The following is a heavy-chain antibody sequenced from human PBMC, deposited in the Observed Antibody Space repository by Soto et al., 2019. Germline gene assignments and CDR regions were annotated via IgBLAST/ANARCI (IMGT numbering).Heavy chain of an antibody. Sequence: GGSLRLSCAASGFTFSNYAMSWVRQAPGKGLEWFSAISGSGGSTYYTDPVKGRFTLSRDNSKNTVYLQMNSLRAEDTAVYYCAKEDRSNWTTDGFDYWGLGTLVTVSS. J-gene: IGHJ4*02. CDR1: GFTFSNYA. D-gene: IGHD1-1*01. CDR2: ISGSGGST. CDR3: AKEDRSNWTTDGFDY. V-gene: IGHV3-23*01.